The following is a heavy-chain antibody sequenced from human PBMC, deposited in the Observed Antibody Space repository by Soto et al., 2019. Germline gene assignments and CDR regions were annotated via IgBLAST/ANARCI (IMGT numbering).Heavy chain of an antibody. J-gene: IGHJ6*01. D-gene: IGHD2-8*01. CDR1: GFTFGSYC. V-gene: IGHV3-7*01. CDR3: ERDHGIMGLEV. Sequence: WESXRLSCSSSGFTFGSYCMSLFRQAPGKGLEWVANIKQDGSEKYYVDSVKGRFTISRYNAKNSLYLQMNSLRAEDTAVYYCERDHGIMGLEVWGQGTTV. CDR2: IKQDGSEK.